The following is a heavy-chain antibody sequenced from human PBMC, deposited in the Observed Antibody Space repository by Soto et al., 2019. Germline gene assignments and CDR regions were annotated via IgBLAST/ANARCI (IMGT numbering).Heavy chain of an antibody. CDR2: IKQDGSAK. CDR1: GFTFSSYW. J-gene: IGHJ4*02. V-gene: IGHV3-7*05. CDR3: AGDWVMATIAWGFVY. Sequence: EVQLVESGGGFVQPGGSLRLSCAASGFTFSSYWMSWVRQAPGKGLECVANIKQDGSAKYYVDSVKGLFTIARDNAENSLYLQMNSLRAEDPAVYYCAGDWVMATIAWGFVYWVQGTLVTACS. D-gene: IGHD2-21*01.